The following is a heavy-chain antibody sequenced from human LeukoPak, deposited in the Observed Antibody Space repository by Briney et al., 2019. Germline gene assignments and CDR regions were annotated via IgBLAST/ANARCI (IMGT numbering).Heavy chain of an antibody. V-gene: IGHV1-69*13. D-gene: IGHD3-10*01. Sequence: EASVKVSCKASGGTFSSYAISWVRQAPGQGLEWMGGIIPIFGTANYAQKFQGRVTITADESTSTAYMELSSLRSEDTAMYYCARGYYGSGSYYNTTNWFDPWGQGTLVTVSS. J-gene: IGHJ5*02. CDR3: ARGYYGSGSYYNTTNWFDP. CDR2: IIPIFGTA. CDR1: GGTFSSYA.